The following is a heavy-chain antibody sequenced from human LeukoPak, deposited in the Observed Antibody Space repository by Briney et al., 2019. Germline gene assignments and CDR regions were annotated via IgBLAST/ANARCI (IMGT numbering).Heavy chain of an antibody. D-gene: IGHD3-16*02. Sequence: PSETLSLTCTVSGGSISSYYWSWIRQFPGKGLEWIGYIYYSGSTNYNPPLKSRVTISVDTSKNQFSLKLSSVTAADTAVYYCAGEGGAGYDYVWGSYRYPFDYWGQGTLVTVSS. CDR2: IYYSGST. J-gene: IGHJ4*02. CDR1: GGSISSYY. CDR3: AGEGGAGYDYVWGSYRYPFDY. V-gene: IGHV4-59*08.